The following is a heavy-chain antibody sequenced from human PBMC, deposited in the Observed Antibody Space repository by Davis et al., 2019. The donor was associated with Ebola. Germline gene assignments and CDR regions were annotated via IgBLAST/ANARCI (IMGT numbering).Heavy chain of an antibody. D-gene: IGHD4-17*01. CDR1: GFTVSSNY. CDR2: IYSGGST. Sequence: GESLKISCAASGFTVSSNYMSWVRQAPGKGLEWVSVIYSGGSTYYADSVKGRFTISRDNSKNTLYLQMNSLRAEDTAVYYCASFFSVTTDAFDIWGQGTMVTVSS. CDR3: ASFFSVTTDAFDI. V-gene: IGHV3-66*01. J-gene: IGHJ3*02.